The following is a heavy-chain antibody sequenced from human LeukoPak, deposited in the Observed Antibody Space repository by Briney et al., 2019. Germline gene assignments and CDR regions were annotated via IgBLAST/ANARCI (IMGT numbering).Heavy chain of an antibody. CDR3: ADLGVGLR. J-gene: IGHJ4*02. CDR1: GLIFRRYT. V-gene: IGHV3-48*01. CDR2: ISGDSGVI. Sequence: GGSLRLSCTSSGLIFRRYTMNRVRQAPGKGLEWISYISGDSGVIHYADSVKGRFTISRDNAKKSLFLQMDSLRAEDPAIYYCADLGVGLRWGQGTLVTVSS.